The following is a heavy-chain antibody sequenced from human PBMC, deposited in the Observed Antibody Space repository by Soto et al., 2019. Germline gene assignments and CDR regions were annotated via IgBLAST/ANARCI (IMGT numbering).Heavy chain of an antibody. V-gene: IGHV3-7*05. J-gene: IGHJ4*02. D-gene: IGHD6-6*01. CDR2: IKQDGNEK. CDR3: ARVASLAAFY. CDR1: GFTFSSYW. Sequence: EVQLVESGGGLVQPGGSLRLSCADSGFTFSSYWMSWVRQAPGKGLEWVANIKQDGNEKYYVDSVKGRFTSSRDNAKNSLYLQMNSLRAEDTAVYYCARVASLAAFYWGQGTLVSVSS.